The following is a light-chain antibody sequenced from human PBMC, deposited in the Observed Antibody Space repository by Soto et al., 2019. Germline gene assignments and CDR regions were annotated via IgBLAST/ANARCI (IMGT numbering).Light chain of an antibody. Sequence: QSVLTQPPSASGSPGQAVTISCTGTSRDIGGYDFVSWYQVRPGEAPQLIIYNVNGRPSGVPRRFSGSKSGNTASLTISGLQADDEADYYCSSYTASSTLLFGTGTKVTVL. J-gene: IGLJ1*01. CDR1: SRDIGGYDF. V-gene: IGLV2-8*01. CDR2: NVN. CDR3: SSYTASSTLL.